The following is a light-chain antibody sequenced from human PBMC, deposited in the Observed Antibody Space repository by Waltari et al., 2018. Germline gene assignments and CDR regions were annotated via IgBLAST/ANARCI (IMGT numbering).Light chain of an antibody. V-gene: IGKV1-39*01. CDR3: QQSYNTFPYT. CDR1: QSIAGY. CDR2: ATS. Sequence: DIQMTQSPSPLSASVGDRVTITCRASQSIAGYLHWYQQKPGKAPKLLIYATSTLQSGVPSRFSGSGSGTDFTLTISSLQPEDFATYYCQQSYNTFPYTFGQGTKLEIK. J-gene: IGKJ2*01.